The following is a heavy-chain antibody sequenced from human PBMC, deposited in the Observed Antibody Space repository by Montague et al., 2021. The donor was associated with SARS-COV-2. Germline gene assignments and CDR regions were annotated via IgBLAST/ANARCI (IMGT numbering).Heavy chain of an antibody. CDR3: AREFRIELWQTNWYFGL. V-gene: IGHV4-59*11. CDR1: GGSISGHY. Sequence: SETLSLTCSVSGGSISGHYWSWIRQPPGKGLEWIGNFDHSRDTKYNPSLKSRATISVDTSKNQFALRLHSVTAADTAVYYCAREFRIELWQTNWYFGLWGRGTLVTASS. J-gene: IGHJ2*01. D-gene: IGHD3-16*01. CDR2: FDHSRDT.